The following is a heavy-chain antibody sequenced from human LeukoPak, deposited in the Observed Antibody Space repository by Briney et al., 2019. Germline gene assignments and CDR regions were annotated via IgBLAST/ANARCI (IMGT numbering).Heavy chain of an antibody. V-gene: IGHV1-46*01. Sequence: ASVKVSCKASGYTFTTYSMHWVRQAPGQGLEGMGLINPSGGSTSYAQKFQGRVAMTRDTSTSTVYMELSSLRSEDTAVYYCARAIYCSCGSCHWEFDYWGQGTLVTVSS. D-gene: IGHD2-15*01. CDR3: ARAIYCSCGSCHWEFDY. CDR1: GYTFTTYS. J-gene: IGHJ4*02. CDR2: INPSGGST.